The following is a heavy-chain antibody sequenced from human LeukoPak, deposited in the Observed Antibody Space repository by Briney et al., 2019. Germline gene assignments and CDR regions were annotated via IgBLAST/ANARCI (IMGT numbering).Heavy chain of an antibody. Sequence: TLSLTCAVSGGSISSGGYSWSWIRQPPGKGLEWIGYIYHSGSTYYNPSLKSRVTISVDRSKNQFSLKLSSVAAADTAVYYRARGVYPDYWGQGTLVTVSS. V-gene: IGHV4-30-2*01. CDR3: ARGVYPDY. D-gene: IGHD5/OR15-5a*01. J-gene: IGHJ4*02. CDR2: IYHSGST. CDR1: GGSISSGGYS.